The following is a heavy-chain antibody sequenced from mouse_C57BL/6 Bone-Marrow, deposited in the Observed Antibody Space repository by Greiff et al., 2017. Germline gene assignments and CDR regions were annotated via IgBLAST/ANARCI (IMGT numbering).Heavy chain of an antibody. CDR3: ARSSTTG. D-gene: IGHD2-12*01. J-gene: IGHJ2*01. CDR2: IYPGDGDT. V-gene: IGHV1-82*01. Sequence: VQLQQSGPELVKPGASVKISCKASGYAFSSSWMNWVKQRPGKGLEWIGRIYPGDGDTNYNGKFKGKATLTADKSSSTAYMQLSSLTSEDSAVYFCARSSTTGWGQGNTRTVSS. CDR1: GYAFSSSW.